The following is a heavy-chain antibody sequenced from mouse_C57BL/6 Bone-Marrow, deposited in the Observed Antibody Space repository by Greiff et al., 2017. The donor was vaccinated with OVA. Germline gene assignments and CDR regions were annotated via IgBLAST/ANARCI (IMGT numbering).Heavy chain of an antibody. CDR2: IRSKSNNYAT. Sequence: EVQLVESGGGLVQPKGSLKLSCAASGFSFNTYAMNWVRQAPGKGLEWVARIRSKSNNYATYYADSVKDRFTISRDDSESMLYLQMNNLKTEDTAMYYCVRHPYYSKEASMDYWGQGTSVTVSS. V-gene: IGHV10-1*01. CDR1: GFSFNTYA. D-gene: IGHD2-5*01. J-gene: IGHJ4*01. CDR3: VRHPYYSKEASMDY.